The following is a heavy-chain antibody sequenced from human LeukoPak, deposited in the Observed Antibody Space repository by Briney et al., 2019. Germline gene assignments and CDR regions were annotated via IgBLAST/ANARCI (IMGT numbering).Heavy chain of an antibody. Sequence: GGSLRLSCAASGFTFSSYWMSWVRQAPGKGLEWVANIEQDGSEKYYVDSVKGRFTISRDNAKNSLYLQMNSLRAEDTAVYYCARGIAVADDGPYFDYWGQGTLVTVSS. V-gene: IGHV3-7*04. D-gene: IGHD6-19*01. CDR1: GFTFSSYW. CDR3: ARGIAVADDGPYFDY. CDR2: IEQDGSEK. J-gene: IGHJ4*02.